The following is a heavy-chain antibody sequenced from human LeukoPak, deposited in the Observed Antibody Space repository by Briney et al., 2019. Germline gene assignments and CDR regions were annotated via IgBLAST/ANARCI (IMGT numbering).Heavy chain of an antibody. Sequence: GEALKISCKGAGYISITHCIGWVRHMPGKVLEWMGIIYPGSSETTDSPSFQGQFTISADKSISPAYLQWSSLKASDSAMYYCSSTYGGNASTFGYWGPGTLVTVSS. J-gene: IGHJ4*02. D-gene: IGHD4-23*01. V-gene: IGHV5-51*01. CDR1: GYISITHC. CDR3: SSTYGGNASTFGY. CDR2: IYPGSSET.